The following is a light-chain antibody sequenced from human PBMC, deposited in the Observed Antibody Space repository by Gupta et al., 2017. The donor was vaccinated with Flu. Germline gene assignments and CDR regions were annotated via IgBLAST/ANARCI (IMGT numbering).Light chain of an antibody. CDR1: NSNIGSNV. CDR3: SAWDDSLNGRV. Sequence: QSVVRQPPSASGTPGQRVTISCSGRNSNIGSNVVNWYQQLPGTAPKLLIHSNNQRPSGVPDRFSGSKSGTSASLAISGLQSEDEADYYCSAWDDSLNGRVFGGGTKLTVL. J-gene: IGLJ3*02. V-gene: IGLV1-44*01. CDR2: SNN.